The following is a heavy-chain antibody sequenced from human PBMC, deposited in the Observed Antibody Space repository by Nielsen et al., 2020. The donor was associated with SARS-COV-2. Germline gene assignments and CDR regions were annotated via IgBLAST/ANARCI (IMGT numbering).Heavy chain of an antibody. CDR3: ARGGFSLGRNLEAP. CDR2: IYTSGST. D-gene: IGHD1-26*01. V-gene: IGHV4-61*02. CDR1: GGSISSGSYY. J-gene: IGHJ5*02. Sequence: TLSLTCTGSGGSISSGSYYWSWILQPAGNGLEWIGRIYTSGSTNYNPSLKSRVTISVDTSKNQFSLKLSSVTAADTAVYYCARGGFSLGRNLEAPWGHGTLVIVSS.